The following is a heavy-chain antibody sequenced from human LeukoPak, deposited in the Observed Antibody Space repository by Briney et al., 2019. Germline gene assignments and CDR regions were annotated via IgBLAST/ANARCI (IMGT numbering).Heavy chain of an antibody. J-gene: IGHJ4*02. CDR3: ARDWPISSTSCSPGDY. Sequence: GGSLRLSCAASGFTFSSYAMSWIRQAPGKGLEWVSYISSSGSTIYYADSVKGRFTISRDNAKNSLYLQMNSLRAEDTAVYYCARDWPISSTSCSPGDYWGQGTLVTVSS. V-gene: IGHV3-11*01. CDR1: GFTFSSYA. D-gene: IGHD2-2*01. CDR2: ISSSGSTI.